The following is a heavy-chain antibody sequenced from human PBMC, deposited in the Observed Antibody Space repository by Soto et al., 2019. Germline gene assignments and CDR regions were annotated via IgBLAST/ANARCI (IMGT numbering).Heavy chain of an antibody. V-gene: IGHV3-30-3*01. CDR1: GFTFSSYA. Sequence: QVPLVESGGGVVQPGRSLRLSCAASGFTFSSYAMHWVRQAPGKGLEWVAVIKYDGTNNYHADSVKGRFTISRDNSAITLSRLMDILRAWDTAVYDCATSKFGHYYDTSGYYSHYYYGMDVWGQGTTVTVSS. CDR3: ATSKFGHYYDTSGYYSHYYYGMDV. CDR2: IKYDGTNN. J-gene: IGHJ6*02. D-gene: IGHD3-22*01.